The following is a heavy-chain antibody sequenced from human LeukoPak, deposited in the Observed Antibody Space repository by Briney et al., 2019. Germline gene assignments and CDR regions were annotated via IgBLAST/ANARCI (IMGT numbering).Heavy chain of an antibody. CDR2: ISNDGSNK. Sequence: GRSLRLSCVASGFTFSSYGMHWVRQAPGKGLEWVAVISNDGSNKYYADSVKGRFTISRDNSKNTLSLQMNSLRAEDTAVYYCAKGLNGYGSGSYSHLDAFDIWGQGTLVTVSS. CDR1: GFTFSSYG. CDR3: AKGLNGYGSGSYSHLDAFDI. V-gene: IGHV3-30*18. D-gene: IGHD3-10*01. J-gene: IGHJ3*02.